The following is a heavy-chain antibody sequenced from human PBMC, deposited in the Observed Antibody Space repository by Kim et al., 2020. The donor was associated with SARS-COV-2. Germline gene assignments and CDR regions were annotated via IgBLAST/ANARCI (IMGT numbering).Heavy chain of an antibody. CDR3: ARGGSGWYYFDY. CDR1: GGSVSSGSYY. J-gene: IGHJ4*02. D-gene: IGHD6-19*01. CDR2: IYYSGST. V-gene: IGHV4-61*01. Sequence: SETLSLTCTVSGGSVSSGSYYWSWIRQPPGKGLEWIGYIYYSGSTNYNPSLKSRVTISVDTSKNQFSLKLSSVTAADTAVYYCARGGSGWYYFDYWGQGTLVTVSS.